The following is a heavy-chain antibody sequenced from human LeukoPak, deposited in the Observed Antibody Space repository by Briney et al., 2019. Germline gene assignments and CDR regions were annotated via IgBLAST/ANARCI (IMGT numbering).Heavy chain of an antibody. V-gene: IGHV4-59*11. CDR3: ARDLWLGH. D-gene: IGHD5-18*01. CDR2: IYYSGST. CDR1: GGSISLHY. J-gene: IGHJ4*02. Sequence: SETLSLTCTVSGGSISLHYWSWIRQTPGKGLEWIGDIYYSGSTNYNPSLESRLTISVDTSKNQFSLRLSSVTAADTAVYYCARDLWLGHWGQGTLVTVSS.